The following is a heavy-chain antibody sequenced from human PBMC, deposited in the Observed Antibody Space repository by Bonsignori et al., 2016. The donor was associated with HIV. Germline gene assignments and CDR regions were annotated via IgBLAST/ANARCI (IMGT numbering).Heavy chain of an antibody. Sequence: WIRQPPGKGLEWVSSISSSSSYIYYADSVKGRFTISRDNAKNSLYLQMNSLRAEDTAVYYCARGGIAAATRLKLGNDYWGQGTLVTVSS. V-gene: IGHV3-21*01. J-gene: IGHJ4*02. CDR2: ISSSSSYI. CDR3: ARGGIAAATRLKLGNDY. D-gene: IGHD6-13*01.